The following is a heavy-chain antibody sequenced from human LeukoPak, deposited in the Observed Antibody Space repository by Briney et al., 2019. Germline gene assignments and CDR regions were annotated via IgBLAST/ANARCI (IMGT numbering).Heavy chain of an antibody. D-gene: IGHD4-17*01. CDR2: ISSSSSYI. CDR3: AREGDYGDYVWVNAFDI. V-gene: IGHV3-21*01. Sequence: SGGSLRLSCAASGFTFSSYSMNWVRQAPGKGLEWVSSISSSSSYIYYADSVKGRFTISRDNAKNSLYLQMNSLRAEDTAVYYCAREGDYGDYVWVNAFDIWGQGTMVTVSS. CDR1: GFTFSSYS. J-gene: IGHJ3*02.